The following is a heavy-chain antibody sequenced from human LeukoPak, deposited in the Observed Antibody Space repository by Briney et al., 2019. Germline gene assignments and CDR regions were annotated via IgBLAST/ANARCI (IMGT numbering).Heavy chain of an antibody. CDR1: GGSFSGYY. CDR2: INHSGST. J-gene: IGHJ5*02. D-gene: IGHD3-9*01. V-gene: IGHV4-34*01. Sequence: SETLSLTCAVYGGSFSGYYWSWIRQPPGKGLEWIGEINHSGSTNYNPSLKSRVTISVDTSKNQFSLKLSSVTAADTAVYYCAERREDDILTGPGGNWFDPWGQGTLVTVSS. CDR3: AERREDDILTGPGGNWFDP.